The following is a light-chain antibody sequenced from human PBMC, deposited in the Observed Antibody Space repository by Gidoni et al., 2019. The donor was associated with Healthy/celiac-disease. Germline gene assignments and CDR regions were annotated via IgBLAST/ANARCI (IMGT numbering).Light chain of an antibody. CDR3: QQYNNWPPLT. Sequence: ELVMTQSLATLSVSPGERATLSCRASQSVRSNLAWYQQKPGQAPRLLIYGASTRATGIPARFSGSGSGTEFTLTISSLQSGDFAVYYCQQYNNWPPLTFGGGTKVEIK. CDR1: QSVRSN. J-gene: IGKJ4*01. V-gene: IGKV3-15*01. CDR2: GAS.